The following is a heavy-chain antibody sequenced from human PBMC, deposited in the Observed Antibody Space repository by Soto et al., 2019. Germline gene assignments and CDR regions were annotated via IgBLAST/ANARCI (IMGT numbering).Heavy chain of an antibody. CDR3: AFYRCSGYFRNEV. V-gene: IGHV3-23*01. CDR2: ISGHSRNT. Sequence: PGGSLRLSCGASGFTFSSYAMSWVRQAPGKGLEWVSGISGHSRNTYYSDSVKGRFTISRDNSKNTLYLQMNSLRADDTAVYYCAFYRCSGYFRNEVWGKGTTVSVSS. D-gene: IGHD5-18*01. CDR1: GFTFSSYA. J-gene: IGHJ6*04.